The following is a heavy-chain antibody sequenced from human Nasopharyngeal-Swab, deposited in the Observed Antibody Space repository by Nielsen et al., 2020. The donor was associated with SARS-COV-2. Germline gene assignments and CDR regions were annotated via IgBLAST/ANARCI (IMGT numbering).Heavy chain of an antibody. CDR1: GFTFSSYE. CDR3: ARQTIYSFGWFDS. Sequence: GGSLRLSCAASGFTFSSYEMNWVRKVPGKGLEWVAIINWFGGSADYSDAVKGRFTISRDNAKNSLYLQMNSLRAEDTAIYHCARQTIYSFGWFDSWGQGNLVTVSS. J-gene: IGHJ5*01. V-gene: IGHV3-20*01. D-gene: IGHD3-3*01. CDR2: INWFGGSA.